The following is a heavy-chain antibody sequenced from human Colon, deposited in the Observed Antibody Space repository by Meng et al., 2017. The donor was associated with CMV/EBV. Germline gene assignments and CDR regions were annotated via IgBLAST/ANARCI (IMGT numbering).Heavy chain of an antibody. CDR3: ARGRPNWSGVLDY. D-gene: IGHD1-1*01. J-gene: IGHJ4*02. CDR1: GYTFTSYG. CDR2: ISGSTGYT. Sequence: QVQLVQSGGEVKEPGASVLVSCRSSGYTFTSYGINWVRQAPGQGLEWMGWISGSTGYTNRAQNIQGRVTMTTDTSTSTAYLALTSLTSNDTAVYYCARGRPNWSGVLDYWGQGTLVTVSS. V-gene: IGHV1-18*01.